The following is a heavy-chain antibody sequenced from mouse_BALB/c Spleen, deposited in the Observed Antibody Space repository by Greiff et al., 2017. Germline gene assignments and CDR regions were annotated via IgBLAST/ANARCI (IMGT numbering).Heavy chain of an antibody. CDR2: ISSGSSTI. Sequence: EVKLVESGGGLVQPGGSRKLSCAASGFTFSSFGMHWVRQAPEKGLEWVAYISSGSSTIYYADTVKGRFTISRDNPKNTLFLQMTSLRSEDTAMYYCARGPMDYWGQGTSVTVSS. V-gene: IGHV5-17*02. CDR1: GFTFSSFG. J-gene: IGHJ4*01. CDR3: ARGPMDY.